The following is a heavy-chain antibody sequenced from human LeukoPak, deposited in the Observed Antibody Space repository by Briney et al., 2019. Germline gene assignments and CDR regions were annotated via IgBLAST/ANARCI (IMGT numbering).Heavy chain of an antibody. V-gene: IGHV4-59*08. D-gene: IGHD2-21*02. Sequence: SETLSLTCTVSGGSISTYFWSWIRQPPGKGLEWIGYIYYSGTTTYNPSLERRVSMSVDMSKTQFSLSLNSVTATDTAVYYCARLDCGGDCFVDYWGQGTLVTVSS. J-gene: IGHJ4*02. CDR3: ARLDCGGDCFVDY. CDR1: GGSISTYF. CDR2: IYYSGTT.